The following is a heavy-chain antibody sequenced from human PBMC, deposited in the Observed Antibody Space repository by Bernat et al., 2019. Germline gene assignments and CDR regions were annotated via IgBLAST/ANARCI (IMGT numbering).Heavy chain of an antibody. CDR3: ASDRVQYCSGGSCYSIDP. CDR2: SSTYNGNT. Sequence: QVQLVQSGAEVRKPGASVKVSCKTSGYTFTTYGINWMRQAPGQGLEWMGWSSTYNGNTNYAQKFQGRVTMTTDTSTGTAYMELRSLRSDDTAVYYCASDRVQYCSGGSCYSIDPWGQGTLVTVSS. V-gene: IGHV1-18*01. D-gene: IGHD2-15*01. J-gene: IGHJ5*02. CDR1: GYTFTTYG.